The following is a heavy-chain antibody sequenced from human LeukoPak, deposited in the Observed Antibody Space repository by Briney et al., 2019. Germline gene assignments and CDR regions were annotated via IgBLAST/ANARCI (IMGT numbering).Heavy chain of an antibody. CDR3: ARAVLLDY. J-gene: IGHJ4*02. Sequence: SETLSLTCTVSGGSISSYYRSWIRQPPGKGLEWIGYIYYSGSTNYNPSLKSRVTISVDTSKNQFSLKLSSVTAADTAVYYCARAVLLDYWGQGTLVTVSS. CDR1: GGSISSYY. V-gene: IGHV4-59*01. CDR2: IYYSGST. D-gene: IGHD3-10*01.